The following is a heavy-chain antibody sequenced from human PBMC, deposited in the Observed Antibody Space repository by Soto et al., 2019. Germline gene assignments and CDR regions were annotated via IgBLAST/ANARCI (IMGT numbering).Heavy chain of an antibody. CDR1: GYTFTSHD. CDR3: ASDMSTT. V-gene: IGHV1-8*01. Sequence: QVQLVQSGAEVKKPGASVKVSCKASGYTFTSHDINWMRQATGQGLEWMGWMNPNSGHTNYAQKFQGRVTMNRDTSISTAYMELTSLRSEDTAIYYCASDMSTTWGQGTLVIVSS. D-gene: IGHD2-2*01. CDR2: MNPNSGHT. J-gene: IGHJ5*02.